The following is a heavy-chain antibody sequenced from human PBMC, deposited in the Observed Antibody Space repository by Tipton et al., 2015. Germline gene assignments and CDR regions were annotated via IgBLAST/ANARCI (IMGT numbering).Heavy chain of an antibody. CDR2: IKQDGSEK. CDR1: GFVFSNYY. J-gene: IGHJ4*02. V-gene: IGHV3-7*01. D-gene: IGHD6-19*01. Sequence: SLRLSCAASGFVFSNYYMTWVRQAPGKGLEWVANIKQDGSEKYYVDSVKGRFSISRDNAKNSLYLQMNSLRIEDTAVYYCAKDRFSGWHYMDYWGLGTLVTVSS. CDR3: AKDRFSGWHYMDY.